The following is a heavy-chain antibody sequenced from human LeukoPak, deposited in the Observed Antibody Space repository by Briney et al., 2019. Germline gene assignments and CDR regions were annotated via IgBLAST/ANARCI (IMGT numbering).Heavy chain of an antibody. D-gene: IGHD2-8*02. CDR2: ISSSSSTI. CDR3: ARDVTAGGD. J-gene: IGHJ4*02. Sequence: GGSLRLSCAASGFTVSSNYMSWVRQAPGKGLEWVSYISSSSSTIYYADSVKGRFTISRDNAKNSLYLQMNSLRAEDTAVYYCARDVTAGGDWGQGTLVTVSS. V-gene: IGHV3-48*04. CDR1: GFTVSSNY.